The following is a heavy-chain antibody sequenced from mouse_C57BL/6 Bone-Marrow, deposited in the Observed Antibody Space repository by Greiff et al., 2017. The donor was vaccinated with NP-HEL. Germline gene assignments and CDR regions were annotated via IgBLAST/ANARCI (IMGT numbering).Heavy chain of an antibody. J-gene: IGHJ3*01. CDR1: GFNIKDDY. CDR2: IDPENGDT. Sequence: VHVKQSGAELVRPGASVKLSCTASGFNIKDDYMHWVKQRPEQGLEWIGWIDPENGDTEYASKFQGKATITADTSSNTAYLQLSSLTSEDTAVYYCTTLYYDYDRFAYWGQGTLVTVSA. V-gene: IGHV14-4*01. CDR3: TTLYYDYDRFAY. D-gene: IGHD2-4*01.